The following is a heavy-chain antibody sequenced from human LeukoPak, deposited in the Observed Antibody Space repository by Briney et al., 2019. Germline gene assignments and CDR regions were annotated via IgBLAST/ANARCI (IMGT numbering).Heavy chain of an antibody. CDR1: GYTFTGYY. CDR3: ARALVDGYKELGY. V-gene: IGHV1-2*02. Sequence: ASVKVSCKASGYTFTGYYIHWVRQAPGQGLEWMGWINPDSGGTKYAQKLQGRVTMTTDTSTSTAYMELRSLRSDDTAVYYCARALVDGYKELGYWGQGTLVTVSS. CDR2: INPDSGGT. D-gene: IGHD5-24*01. J-gene: IGHJ4*02.